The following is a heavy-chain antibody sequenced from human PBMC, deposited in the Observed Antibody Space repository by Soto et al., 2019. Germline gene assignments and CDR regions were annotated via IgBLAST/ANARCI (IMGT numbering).Heavy chain of an antibody. CDR3: ARQVGSGNWYFEL. D-gene: IGHD3-10*01. CDR2: IFSSGTT. CDR1: GGSISTSRYY. Sequence: QLQLQESGPGLVKPPETLSLTCTVSGGSISTSRYYWVWIRQPPGKGLEWIGSIFSSGTTYYNPSLKSRVTISVYTYKNQFSLELTSVTAADTSVFYCARQVGSGNWYFELWGRGTLVTVSS. J-gene: IGHJ2*01. V-gene: IGHV4-39*01.